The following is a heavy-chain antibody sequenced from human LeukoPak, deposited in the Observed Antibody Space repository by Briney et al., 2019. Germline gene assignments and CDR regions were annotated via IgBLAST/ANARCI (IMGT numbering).Heavy chain of an antibody. D-gene: IGHD6-19*01. J-gene: IGHJ4*02. CDR2: ISSSTMTI. CDR3: AGASISSGWNFEY. CDR1: GFIFSTYS. V-gene: IGHV3-48*02. Sequence: TGGSLTLACGASGFIFSTYSMNWVRQAPGRGLECVSDISSSTMTIYYADSVRGAFTISRDKAKNSLYLKMARLRDGETAVYSGAGASISSGWNFEYWGQGTLVTVSS.